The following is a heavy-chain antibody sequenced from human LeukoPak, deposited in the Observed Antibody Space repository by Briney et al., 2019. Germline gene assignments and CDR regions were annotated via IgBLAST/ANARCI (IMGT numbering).Heavy chain of an antibody. CDR3: ATDQAGAFDI. Sequence: PGGSLRLSCAASGFTFSSYSMNWVRQAPGKGLVWVSRISSDGSATSYADSVKGRFTISRDNAKNTLYLQMNSLRAEDTAVYYCATDQAGAFDIWGQGTMVTVSS. CDR1: GFTFSSYS. D-gene: IGHD3-10*01. J-gene: IGHJ3*02. CDR2: ISSDGSAT. V-gene: IGHV3-74*01.